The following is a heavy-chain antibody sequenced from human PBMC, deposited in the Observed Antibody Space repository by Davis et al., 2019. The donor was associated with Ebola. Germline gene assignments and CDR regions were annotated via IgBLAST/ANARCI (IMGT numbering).Heavy chain of an antibody. CDR1: GFTFSSYA. CDR3: ARRADV. CDR2: IKQDGSEK. J-gene: IGHJ6*02. V-gene: IGHV3-7*03. Sequence: GGSLRLSCAASGFTFSSYAMSWVRQAPGKGLEWVANIKQDGSEKYYVDSVKGRFTISRDNAKNSLYLQMNSLRAEDTAVYYCARRADVWGQGTTVTVSS.